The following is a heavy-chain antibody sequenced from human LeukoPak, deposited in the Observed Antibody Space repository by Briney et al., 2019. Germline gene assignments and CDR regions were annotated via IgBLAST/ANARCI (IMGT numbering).Heavy chain of an antibody. D-gene: IGHD6-6*01. Sequence: PGGSLRLSCAASGFTFSSYSMNWVRQAPGKGLEWVAVTSHDETTKYYADSVKGRFTISRDNSKNTLYLQMNSLRAEDTAVYFCAREVARPNFFDYWGQGTLVTVSS. J-gene: IGHJ4*02. V-gene: IGHV3-30*03. CDR2: TSHDETTK. CDR1: GFTFSSYS. CDR3: AREVARPNFFDY.